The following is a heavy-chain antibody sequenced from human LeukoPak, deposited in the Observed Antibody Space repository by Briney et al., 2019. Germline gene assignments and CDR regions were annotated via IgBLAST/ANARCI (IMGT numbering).Heavy chain of an antibody. V-gene: IGHV3-23*01. CDR2: ISGSGGST. D-gene: IGHD3-10*01. CDR1: GFTFSSYA. CDR3: ARDRAGY. J-gene: IGHJ4*02. Sequence: GGSLRLSCAASGFTFSSYAMNWVRQAPGKGLEWASAISGSGGSTYYANSVKGRFTISRDNAKNSLYLQMNSLRAEDTAVYYCARDRAGYWGQGTLVTVSS.